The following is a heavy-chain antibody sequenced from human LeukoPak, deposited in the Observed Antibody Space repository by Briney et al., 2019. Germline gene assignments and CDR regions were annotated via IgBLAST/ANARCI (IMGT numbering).Heavy chain of an antibody. CDR1: GFTFSSYS. J-gene: IGHJ6*02. Sequence: GGSLRLSCAASGFTFSSYSMNWVRQAPGKGLEWVSSISSSSSYIYYADSVKGRFTISRDNAKNSLYLQMNSLRAEDTAVYYCARVGPTGGTYYYYGMDVWGQGTTVTVSS. V-gene: IGHV3-21*01. CDR3: ARVGPTGGTYYYYGMDV. CDR2: ISSSSSYI. D-gene: IGHD1-26*01.